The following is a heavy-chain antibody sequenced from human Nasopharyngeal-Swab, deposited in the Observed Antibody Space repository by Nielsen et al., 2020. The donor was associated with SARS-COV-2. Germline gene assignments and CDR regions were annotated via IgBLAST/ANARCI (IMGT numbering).Heavy chain of an antibody. Sequence: SGPTLVKPTQTLTLTCTFSGFSLSTSGMCVNWIRQPPGKALEWLALIDWSDDKYYSTSLKTRLTISKDSSKDEVVLTMTNMDPVDTATYYCARSGDCSGGRCNDAFDIWGQGTMVTVSS. CDR1: GFSLSTSGMC. D-gene: IGHD2-15*01. CDR2: IDWSDDK. CDR3: ARSGDCSGGRCNDAFDI. J-gene: IGHJ3*02. V-gene: IGHV2-70*01.